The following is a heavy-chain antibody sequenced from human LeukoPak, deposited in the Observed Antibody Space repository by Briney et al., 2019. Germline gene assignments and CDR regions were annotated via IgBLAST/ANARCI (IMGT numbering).Heavy chain of an antibody. CDR3: ARSNPEYAFDI. D-gene: IGHD1-14*01. J-gene: IGHJ3*02. V-gene: IGHV1-69*04. CDR2: IIPILGIA. Sequence: GASVKVSCKTSGGTFSSYAISWVRQAPGQGLEWMGRIIPILGIANYAQKFQGRVTITADKSTSTAYMELSSLRSEDTAVYYCARSNPEYAFDIWGQGTMVTVSS. CDR1: GGTFSSYA.